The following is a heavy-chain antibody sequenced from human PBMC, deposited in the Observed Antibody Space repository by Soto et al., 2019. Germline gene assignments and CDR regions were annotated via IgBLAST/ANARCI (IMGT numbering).Heavy chain of an antibody. Sequence: QVRLVQSGPDLKRPGASMKVSCKASGYTFTSYGISWVRQAPGQGLEWMAWISPLKGRTQYSQKAQGRVTLSTDTSSNTAYMEMTTLRVDDTAVYYCAMDYGGRPEYFKHWGQGTLVTVS. CDR2: ISPLKGRT. V-gene: IGHV1-18*04. CDR1: GYTFTSYG. J-gene: IGHJ1*01. CDR3: AMDYGGRPEYFKH. D-gene: IGHD4-17*01.